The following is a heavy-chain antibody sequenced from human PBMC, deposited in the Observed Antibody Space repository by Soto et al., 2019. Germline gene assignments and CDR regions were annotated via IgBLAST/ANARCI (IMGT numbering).Heavy chain of an antibody. D-gene: IGHD3-3*01. CDR1: GYNFNNYW. J-gene: IGHJ6*02. CDR3: ARHAYDFWSGHPNPRYYYGMDV. CDR2: IHPSKSST. Sequence: PGESLKISCKVSGYNFNNYWIAWVRQMPGKGLEWMGIIHPSKSSTRYSPSFEGQVTISADESISTAYLQWSSLKASDTAMYYCARHAYDFWSGHPNPRYYYGMDVWGQGTTVTVSS. V-gene: IGHV5-51*01.